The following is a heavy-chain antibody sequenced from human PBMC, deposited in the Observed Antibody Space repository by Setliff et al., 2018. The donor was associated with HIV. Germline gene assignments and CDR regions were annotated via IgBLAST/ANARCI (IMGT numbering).Heavy chain of an antibody. Sequence: PSETLSLTCTVTGGSIGNSDFYWGWIRQSPGKGLEWIGSIYYRGATYYNPTLQSRVTIPADTSKNQFYLKLTSVTAADTAIYYCARPYDSLYGWGQGVLVTVSS. CDR3: ARPYDSLYG. D-gene: IGHD3-22*01. CDR1: GGSIGNSDFY. J-gene: IGHJ4*02. V-gene: IGHV4-39*01. CDR2: IYYRGAT.